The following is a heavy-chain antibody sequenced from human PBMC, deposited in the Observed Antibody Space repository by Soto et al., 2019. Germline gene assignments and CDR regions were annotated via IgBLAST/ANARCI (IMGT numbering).Heavy chain of an antibody. V-gene: IGHV3-33*06. J-gene: IGHJ4*02. CDR1: GFTFSNYA. Sequence: PGGSLRLSCAASGFTFSNYAMHWVRQAPGKGLEWVTVIWYDGSNKYYADSVKGRFTISRDNSKNTLYLQMNSLKAEDTAVYYCAKKATGTYFDYWGQGTLVTVSS. D-gene: IGHD1-1*01. CDR3: AKKATGTYFDY. CDR2: IWYDGSNK.